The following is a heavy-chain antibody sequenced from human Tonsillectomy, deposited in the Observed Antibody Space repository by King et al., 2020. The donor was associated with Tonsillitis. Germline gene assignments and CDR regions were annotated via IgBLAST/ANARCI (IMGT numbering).Heavy chain of an antibody. CDR3: ARDQSSYDSTGYYSD. J-gene: IGHJ3*01. Sequence: QLVQSGGGVVQPGRSLRLSCVASGFTFSRYCMHWVRQAPGKGLEWVAVISYDGSDKYYVDSVKGRFTISRDKSKNTLYLQMNSLRAEDTAVYYCARDQSSYDSTGYYSDWGQGTMVTVSS. D-gene: IGHD3-22*01. CDR2: ISYDGSDK. CDR1: GFTFSRYC. V-gene: IGHV3-30*05.